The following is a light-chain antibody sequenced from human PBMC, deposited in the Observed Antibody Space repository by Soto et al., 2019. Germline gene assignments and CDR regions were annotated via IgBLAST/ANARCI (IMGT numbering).Light chain of an antibody. J-gene: IGLJ2*01. CDR3: GTWDSSLSAGV. V-gene: IGLV1-51*01. CDR2: DNN. CDR1: SSNIANKY. Sequence: QSVLTQPPSVSAAPGQKVTISCSGSSSNIANKYVSWYQQLPGTAPKLLIYDNNKRPSGIPDRFSGSKSGTSATLGITGLQTGDEADYYCGTWDSSLSAGVFGGGTKVTVL.